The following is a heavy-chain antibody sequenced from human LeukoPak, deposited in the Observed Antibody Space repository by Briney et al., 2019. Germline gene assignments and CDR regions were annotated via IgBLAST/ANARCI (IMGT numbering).Heavy chain of an antibody. CDR2: ISNIGNTI. CDR3: GRVVGSGWPTDF. J-gene: IGHJ4*02. D-gene: IGHD6-19*01. CDR1: GFPFSSYE. V-gene: IGHV3-48*03. Sequence: GGSLRLSCAASGFPFSSYEMNWIRQAPGKGLEWISYISNIGNTIYYADSVKGRFTISRDIAKNSLYLQMNSLRAEDTAVYYCGRVVGSGWPTDFWGQGTLVTVSS.